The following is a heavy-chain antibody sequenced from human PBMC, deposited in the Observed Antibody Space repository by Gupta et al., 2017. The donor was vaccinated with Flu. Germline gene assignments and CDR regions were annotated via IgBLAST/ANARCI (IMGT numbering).Heavy chain of an antibody. V-gene: IGHV3-9*01. D-gene: IGHD2-2*01. CDR2: IIWNSGNI. J-gene: IGHJ3*02. CDR3: AKDIGYCSSTSCYFDAFDI. CDR1: GFTFDDYA. Sequence: EVQLVESGGGLVQPGRSLRLSCAASGFTFDDYAMHWVRQAPGKGLEWVSGIIWNSGNIGYADSVKGRFTISRDNAKNSLYLQMNSLRAEDTALYYCAKDIGYCSSTSCYFDAFDIWGQGTMVTVSS.